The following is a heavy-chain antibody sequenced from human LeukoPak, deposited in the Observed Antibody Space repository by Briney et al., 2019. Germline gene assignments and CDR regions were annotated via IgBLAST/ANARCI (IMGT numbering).Heavy chain of an antibody. CDR1: GYTFTDYY. D-gene: IGHD3-22*01. CDR3: ATDSYYDSNDFDY. J-gene: IGHJ4*02. Sequence: ASVKVSCKASGYTFTDYYMHWVQQAPGKGLEWMGRVDPEDGETIYAEKFQGRVTITADTSTETAYMELSSLRSEDTAVYYCATDSYYDSNDFDYWGQGTLVTVSS. CDR2: VDPEDGET. V-gene: IGHV1-69-2*01.